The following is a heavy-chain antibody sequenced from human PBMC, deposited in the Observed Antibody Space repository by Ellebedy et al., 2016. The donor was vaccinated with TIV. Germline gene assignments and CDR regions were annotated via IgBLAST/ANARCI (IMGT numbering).Heavy chain of an antibody. CDR3: AKDRTSGDGYWVFDQ. V-gene: IGHV3-23*01. D-gene: IGHD5-18*01. CDR2: IFGSGGGI. CDR1: GFTFSRYA. J-gene: IGHJ4*02. Sequence: GESLKISCAASGFTFSRYAMSWVRRAPGKGLEWVSGIFGSGGGISYADSVKGRFTISRDNSKSMEHVQMNSLRPEDTAVYYCAKDRTSGDGYWVFDQWGQGTLVTVSS.